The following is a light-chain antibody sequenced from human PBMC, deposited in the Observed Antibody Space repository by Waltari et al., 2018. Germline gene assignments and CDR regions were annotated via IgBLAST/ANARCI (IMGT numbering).Light chain of an antibody. J-gene: IGKJ4*01. CDR2: DAS. CDR1: QSVSHF. CDR3: PQRSNWPPLT. Sequence: IVLKQSPATLSLSPGERATLSCRASQSVSHFFAWYQQKPGPPPRLLIYDASNQATGVPARLSGSGSGTDFTLTISSLEPGDFAVYYCPQRSNWPPLTFGGGTKVEIK. V-gene: IGKV3-11*01.